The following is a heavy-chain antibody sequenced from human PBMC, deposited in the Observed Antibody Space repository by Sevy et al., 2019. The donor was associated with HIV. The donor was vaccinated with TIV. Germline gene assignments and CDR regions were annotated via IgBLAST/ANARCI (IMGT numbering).Heavy chain of an antibody. CDR3: AKDQPAFGVVDGMDV. D-gene: IGHD3-3*01. Sequence: GASLRLSCAASGFTFSSYGMHWVRQAPGKGLEWVAVISYDGSNKYYADSVKGRFTISRDNSKNTLYLQMNSLRAEDTAVYYCAKDQPAFGVVDGMDVWGQGTTVTVSS. J-gene: IGHJ6*02. CDR2: ISYDGSNK. V-gene: IGHV3-30*18. CDR1: GFTFSSYG.